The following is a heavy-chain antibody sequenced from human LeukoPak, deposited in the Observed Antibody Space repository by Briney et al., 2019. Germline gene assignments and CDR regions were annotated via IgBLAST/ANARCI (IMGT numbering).Heavy chain of an antibody. D-gene: IGHD2-21*01. CDR2: INPSGGTT. V-gene: IGHV1-46*01. J-gene: IGHJ6*03. CDR1: GYTFTSYY. CDR3: AREHIMVVIAVGDYYYTDV. Sequence: GASVKVSCKASGYTFTSYYMHWVRQAPGQGLEWMGIINPSGGTTSYAQKLQGRVTMTRDTSTSTVYMELSSLRSEDTAVYYCAREHIMVVIAVGDYYYTDVWGKGTTVTVSS.